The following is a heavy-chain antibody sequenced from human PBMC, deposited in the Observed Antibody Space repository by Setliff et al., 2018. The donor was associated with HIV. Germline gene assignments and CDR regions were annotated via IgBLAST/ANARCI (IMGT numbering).Heavy chain of an antibody. V-gene: IGHV4-59*08. Sequence: PSETLSLTCTVSGGSISSYYWSWIRPPQGKGMEWIGYIYYSGSTNYNPTLKSRVPISVDMSKNHFSLKLNSVTAADTAVYYCASLDGSESPYIYYYDMDVWGKGTAVTVSS. CDR1: GGSISSYY. CDR3: ASLDGSESPYIYYYDMDV. D-gene: IGHD3-10*01. J-gene: IGHJ6*03. CDR2: IYYSGST.